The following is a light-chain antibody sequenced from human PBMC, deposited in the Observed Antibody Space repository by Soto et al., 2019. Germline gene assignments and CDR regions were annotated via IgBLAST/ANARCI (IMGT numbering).Light chain of an antibody. Sequence: EIVMTQSPATLSVSPGERATLSCRASQGIGGTLAWYQQKPGHSPRLLIYDTVIRATGVPARFSGSVSGTEFTLTITSLQSEDSAVFYCHLYGASPPTFGQGTKVEI. J-gene: IGKJ1*01. CDR2: DTV. CDR3: HLYGASPPT. CDR1: QGIGGT. V-gene: IGKV3-15*01.